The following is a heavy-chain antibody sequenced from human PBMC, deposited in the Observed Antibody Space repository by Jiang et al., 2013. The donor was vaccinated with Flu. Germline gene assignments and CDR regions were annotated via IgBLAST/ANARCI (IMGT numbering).Heavy chain of an antibody. CDR2: IYYTGST. V-gene: IGHV4-39*07. Sequence: PGLVKPSETLSLTCTVSGGSISDSSYYWGWIRQPPGKGLEWIGNIYYTGSTFYNPSLKSRVTISLDTSKNQFSLKLSSVTAADTAVYYCARRIAALGTHTWGQGTLVTVSS. CDR1: GGSISDSSYY. CDR3: ARRIAALGTHT. J-gene: IGHJ5*02. D-gene: IGHD6-13*01.